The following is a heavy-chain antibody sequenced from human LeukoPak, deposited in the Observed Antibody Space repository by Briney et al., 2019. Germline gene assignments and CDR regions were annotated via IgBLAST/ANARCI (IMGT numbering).Heavy chain of an antibody. D-gene: IGHD3-10*01. CDR1: GGSISSYY. J-gene: IGHJ6*03. Sequence: PSETLSLTCTVSGGSISSYYWSWIRQPPGKGLEWIGYIYYSGSTNYNPSLKSRVTISVDTSKNQFSLKLSSVTAADTAVYHCASGIRFGELVHYYYYMDVWGKGTTVTVSS. CDR3: ASGIRFGELVHYYYYMDV. V-gene: IGHV4-59*01. CDR2: IYYSGST.